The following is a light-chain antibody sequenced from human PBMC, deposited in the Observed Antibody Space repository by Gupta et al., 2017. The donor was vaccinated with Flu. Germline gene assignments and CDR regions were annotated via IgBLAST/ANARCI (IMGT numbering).Light chain of an antibody. CDR1: QSVSSN. V-gene: IGKV3-15*01. CDR3: QQYKNWPPVV. CDR2: DAS. Sequence: RVMTQSPATLSVSLGERATLACRASQSVSSNLAWYQQKPGQAPRLLIYDASTRDTGIPARFSGVGYGTDFNLTISSGQSEDFAVYFCQQYKNWPPVVFGQGTKLEIK. J-gene: IGKJ2*01.